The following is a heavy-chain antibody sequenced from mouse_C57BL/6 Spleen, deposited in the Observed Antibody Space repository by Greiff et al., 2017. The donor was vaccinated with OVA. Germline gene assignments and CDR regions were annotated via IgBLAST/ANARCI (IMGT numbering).Heavy chain of an antibody. CDR3: TREGYYGSSHFDY. V-gene: IGHV5-9-1*02. J-gene: IGHJ2*01. CDR2: ISSGGDYI. CDR1: GFTFSSYA. D-gene: IGHD1-1*01. Sequence: VKLVESGEGLVKPGGSLKLSCAASGFTFSSYAMSWVRQTPEKRLEWVAYISSGGDYIYYADTVKGRFTISRDNARNTLYLQMSSLKSEDTAMYYCTREGYYGSSHFDYWGQGTTLTVSS.